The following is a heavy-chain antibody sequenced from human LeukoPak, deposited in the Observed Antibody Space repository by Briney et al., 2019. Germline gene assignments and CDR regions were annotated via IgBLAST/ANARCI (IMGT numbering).Heavy chain of an antibody. J-gene: IGHJ6*04. CDR2: IKQDGSEK. CDR3: ARVGYRYYYYGMDV. V-gene: IGHV3-7*03. D-gene: IGHD5-18*01. Sequence: GGSLRLSCAASGFTFSSDWMSWVRLAPGKGLEWVANIKQDGSEKYYVDSVKGRFTISRDNAKNSLYLQMNSLRAEDTAVYYCARVGYRYYYYGMDVWGKGTTVTVSS. CDR1: GFTFSSDW.